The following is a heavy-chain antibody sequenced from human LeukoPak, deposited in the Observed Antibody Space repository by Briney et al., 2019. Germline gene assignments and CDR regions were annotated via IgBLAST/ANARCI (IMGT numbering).Heavy chain of an antibody. V-gene: IGHV3-21*01. CDR3: ARGSSGSSNFDY. J-gene: IGHJ4*02. CDR2: ISSSSSYI. CDR1: GFTFSSYS. Sequence: GGSLSLSCAASGFTFSSYSMNWVRQAPGKGLEWVSSISSSSSYIYYADSVKGRFTVSRDNAKNSLYLQMNSLRAEDTAVYYCARGSSGSSNFDYWGQGTLVTVSS. D-gene: IGHD1-26*01.